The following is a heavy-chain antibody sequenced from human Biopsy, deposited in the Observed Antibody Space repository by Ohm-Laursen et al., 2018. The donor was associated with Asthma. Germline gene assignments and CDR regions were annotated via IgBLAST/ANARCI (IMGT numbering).Heavy chain of an antibody. CDR2: IIPIFGPT. CDR1: GDSFSNYA. D-gene: IGHD2-2*01. Sequence: SVKVSCKASGDSFSNYAISWVRQAPGQGLEWMGRIIPIFGPTNYAQKFRGRVTISADDSTSTAYMELSSLSSEDTALYYCARGPEYVRSSGALDYWGQGTLVTVSS. V-gene: IGHV1-69*13. CDR3: ARGPEYVRSSGALDY. J-gene: IGHJ4*02.